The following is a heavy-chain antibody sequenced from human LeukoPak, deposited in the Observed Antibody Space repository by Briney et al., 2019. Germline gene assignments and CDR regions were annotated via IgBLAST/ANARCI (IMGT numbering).Heavy chain of an antibody. CDR2: ISGSGGST. Sequence: PGGSLRLSCAASGFTFSSYAMSWVRQAPGKGLEWVSAISGSGGSTYYADSVKGRFTISRDNSKNTLYLQMNSLRAEDTAVYYCAKDPRYCGGDCYSADNYYYYYYMDVWGKGTTVTVSS. CDR1: GFTFSSYA. CDR3: AKDPRYCGGDCYSADNYYYYYYMDV. D-gene: IGHD2-21*01. J-gene: IGHJ6*03. V-gene: IGHV3-23*01.